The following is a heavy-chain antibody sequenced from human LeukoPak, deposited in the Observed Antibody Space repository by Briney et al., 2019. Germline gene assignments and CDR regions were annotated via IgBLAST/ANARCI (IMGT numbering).Heavy chain of an antibody. CDR2: INHSEST. CDR3: ARSDPHCGDSGGISGQAFAI. J-gene: IGHJ3*02. V-gene: IGHV4-34*01. CDR1: GGSFSGYY. D-gene: IGHD4-23*01. Sequence: PSETLSLTCAVYGGSFSGYYWSWIRQPPGKGLEWIGEINHSESTNYDPSLQSRVTISLDTSKNQFSLPLSSVTAADTPVYYCARSDPHCGDSGGISGQAFAICGQGTMVTVPS.